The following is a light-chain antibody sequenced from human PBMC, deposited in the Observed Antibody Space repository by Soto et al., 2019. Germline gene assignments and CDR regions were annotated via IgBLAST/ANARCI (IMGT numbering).Light chain of an antibody. CDR1: SGHSSYA. CDR2: LNSDGSH. Sequence: QSVLTQSPSASASLGASVKLTCTLSSGHSSYAIAWHQQQPEKGPRYLMKLNSDGSHSQGDGIPDRFSGSSSGAERYLTISSLQSEDEADYYCQTWGTGLLVFGGGTKLTVL. V-gene: IGLV4-69*01. CDR3: QTWGTGLLV. J-gene: IGLJ3*02.